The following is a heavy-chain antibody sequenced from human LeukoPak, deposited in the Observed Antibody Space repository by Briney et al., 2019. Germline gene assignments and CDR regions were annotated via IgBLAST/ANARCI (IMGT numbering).Heavy chain of an antibody. CDR1: GFTVSSNY. D-gene: IGHD5-12*01. CDR2: IYSGGST. J-gene: IGHJ6*02. CDR3: ARDQRVATIKHYYYGMDV. V-gene: IGHV3-66*01. Sequence: GGSLRLSCAASGFTVSSNYMSWVRQAPGKGLEWVSVIYSGGSTYYADSVKGRFTVSRDNSKSTLYLQMNSLRAEDTAVYYCARDQRVATIKHYYYGMDVWGQGTTVTVSS.